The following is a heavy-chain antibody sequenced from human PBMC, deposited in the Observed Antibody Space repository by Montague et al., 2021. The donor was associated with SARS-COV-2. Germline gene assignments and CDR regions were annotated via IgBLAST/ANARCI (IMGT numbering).Heavy chain of an antibody. V-gene: IGHV4-34*01. CDR2: IYHSGST. J-gene: IGHJ6*03. CDR1: GGSFSGYS. Sequence: SETLSLTCAVYGGSFSGYSWSWIRQPPGKGLEWIGQIYHSGSTNYNPSLKSRVTISVDTSKNQFSLKLSSVTAADTALYYCRVVPAGIPKGPNFYYMDVWGKGTRVTV. D-gene: IGHD2-2*02. CDR3: RVVPAGIPKGPNFYYMDV.